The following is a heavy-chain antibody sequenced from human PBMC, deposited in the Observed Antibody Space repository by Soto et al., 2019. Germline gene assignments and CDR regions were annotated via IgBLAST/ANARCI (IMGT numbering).Heavy chain of an antibody. J-gene: IGHJ4*02. V-gene: IGHV4-31*03. Sequence: QVQLQESGPGLVKPSQTLSLTCTVSGGSISSGGYYWSWIRQHPGKGLEWIGYIYYSGSTYYNPSLKSRVTISVDTSKNQFSLKLSSVTAADTAVYYCARGNVEVVAATHFDYWGQGTLVTVSS. CDR3: ARGNVEVVAATHFDY. CDR1: GGSISSGGYY. D-gene: IGHD2-15*01. CDR2: IYYSGST.